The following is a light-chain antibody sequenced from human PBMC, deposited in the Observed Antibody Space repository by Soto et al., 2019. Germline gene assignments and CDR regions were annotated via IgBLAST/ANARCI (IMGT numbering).Light chain of an antibody. V-gene: IGKV1-39*01. J-gene: IGKJ1*01. CDR2: AAS. CDR1: QSISIY. Sequence: DIKMTQSPSSLSASVGDRVTITCRASQSISIYLNWYQQEPGKAPKLMIYAASSLQSGVPSRFRGRVSGTDCTLTISSLQPEDFTTYYWQKSYTPPWTFGQGTKVDIK. CDR3: QKSYTPPWT.